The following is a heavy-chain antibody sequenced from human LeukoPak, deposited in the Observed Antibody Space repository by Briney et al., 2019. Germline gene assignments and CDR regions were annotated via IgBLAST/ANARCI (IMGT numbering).Heavy chain of an antibody. Sequence: GGSLRLSCAASRFTFSSYSMNWIRQAPGKGLEWVSSVSSSTSYIYYADSVKGRFTISKDNAKNSLYLQMNSLRAEDTAVYYCARAGGSTVSHSDYWGQGTLVTVSS. J-gene: IGHJ4*02. V-gene: IGHV3-21*01. CDR3: ARAGGSTVSHSDY. CDR1: RFTFSSYS. D-gene: IGHD4-17*01. CDR2: VSSSTSYI.